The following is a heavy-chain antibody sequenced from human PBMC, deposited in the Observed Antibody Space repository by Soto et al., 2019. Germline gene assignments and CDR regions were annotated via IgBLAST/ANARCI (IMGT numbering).Heavy chain of an antibody. J-gene: IGHJ4*02. D-gene: IGHD1-7*01. V-gene: IGHV3-30-3*01. CDR2: ISYDGSNK. Sequence: GGSLRLSCAASGFTFSSYAMHWVRQAPGKGLEWVAVISYDGSNKYYADSVKGRFTISRDNSKNTLYLQMNSLRAEDTAVYYCARERTKLELPDHFDYWGQGTLVTVSS. CDR3: ARERTKLELPDHFDY. CDR1: GFTFSSYA.